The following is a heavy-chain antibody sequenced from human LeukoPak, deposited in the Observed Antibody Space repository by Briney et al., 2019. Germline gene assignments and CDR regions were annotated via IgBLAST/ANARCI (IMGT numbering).Heavy chain of an antibody. CDR3: AGDHDFALDY. V-gene: IGHV3-48*02. D-gene: IGHD1-1*01. CDR1: GFTFSSYS. Sequence: PGGSLRLSCAASGFTFSSYSMNWVRQPPGKGLEWVSYISNSGNSIYYADSVKGRFTISRDNAKNSLDLQMSSLRDEDTAVYYCAGDHDFALDYWGQGTLVTVSS. J-gene: IGHJ4*02. CDR2: ISNSGNSI.